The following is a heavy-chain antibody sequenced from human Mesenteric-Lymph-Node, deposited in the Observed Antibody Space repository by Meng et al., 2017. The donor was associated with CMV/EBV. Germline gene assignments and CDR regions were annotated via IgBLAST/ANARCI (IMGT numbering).Heavy chain of an antibody. Sequence: GESLKISCAASGFTFSSYGMHWVRQAPGKGLEWVAFIRYDGSNKYYADSVKGRFTISRDNSKNTLYLQMNSLRAEDTAVYYCAKGFYDFWSGYYNNWFDPWGQGTLVTVSS. CDR2: IRYDGSNK. J-gene: IGHJ5*02. CDR1: GFTFSSYG. D-gene: IGHD3-3*01. V-gene: IGHV3-30*02. CDR3: AKGFYDFWSGYYNNWFDP.